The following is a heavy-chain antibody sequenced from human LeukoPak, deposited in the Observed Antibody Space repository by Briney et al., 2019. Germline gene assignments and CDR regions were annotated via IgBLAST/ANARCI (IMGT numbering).Heavy chain of an antibody. CDR2: INAGNGNT. V-gene: IGHV1-3*01. CDR1: GHTFTSYA. CDR3: ARADIVVVPAPGDY. D-gene: IGHD2-2*01. Sequence: ASVKVSCKASGHTFTSYAMHWVRQAPGQRLEWMGWINAGNGNTKYSQKFQGRVTITRDTSASTAYMELSSLRSEDTAVYYCARADIVVVPAPGDYWGQGTLVTVSS. J-gene: IGHJ4*02.